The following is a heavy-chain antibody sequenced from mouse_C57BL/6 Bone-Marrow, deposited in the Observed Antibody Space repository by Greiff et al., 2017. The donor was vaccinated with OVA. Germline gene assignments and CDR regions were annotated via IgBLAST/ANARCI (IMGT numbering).Heavy chain of an antibody. CDR3: ARWAWDEGAMDY. Sequence: QVQLQQSGAELAKPGASVKLSCKASGYTFTSSWMHWVKQRPGQGLAWIGYINPSSGYNKYNQKFKNKATLTADKSSSTASMQLISLTYEDSAVYYCARWAWDEGAMDYWGQGTSVTVSS. CDR2: INPSSGYN. J-gene: IGHJ4*01. CDR1: GYTFTSSW. D-gene: IGHD4-1*01. V-gene: IGHV1-7*01.